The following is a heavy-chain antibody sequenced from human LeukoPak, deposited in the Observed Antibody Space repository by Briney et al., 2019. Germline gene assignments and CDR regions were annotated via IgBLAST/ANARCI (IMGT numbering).Heavy chain of an antibody. Sequence: ASVKVSCKASGYTFTSYYMHWVRQAPGQGLEWMGIINPSGGSTSYAQKFQGRVTMTRDTSTSTVYMELSSLRSEDTAVYYCARDGHSSSWYLFQGNIDYWGQGTLVTVSS. CDR3: ARDGHSSSWYLFQGNIDY. V-gene: IGHV1-46*01. D-gene: IGHD6-13*01. CDR1: GYTFTSYY. CDR2: INPSGGST. J-gene: IGHJ4*02.